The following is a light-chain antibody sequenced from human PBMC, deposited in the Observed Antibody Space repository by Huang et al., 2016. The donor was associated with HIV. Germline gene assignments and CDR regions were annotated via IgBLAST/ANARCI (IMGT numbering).Light chain of an antibody. Sequence: EIVMTQSPATLSVSPGERVTLSCRASQIVSSNLAWYQHTPGQAPRLLIYGASTRATGIPARFSGSGSGTEFTLTISTLQSEDFAVYYCQQYNNWPPNTFGQGTKLEIK. V-gene: IGKV3-15*01. CDR1: QIVSSN. CDR3: QQYNNWPPNT. CDR2: GAS. J-gene: IGKJ2*01.